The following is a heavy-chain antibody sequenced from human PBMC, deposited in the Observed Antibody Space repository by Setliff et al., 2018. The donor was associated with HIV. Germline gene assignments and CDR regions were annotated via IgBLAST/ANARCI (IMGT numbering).Heavy chain of an antibody. J-gene: IGHJ3*02. D-gene: IGHD1-26*01. CDR1: GYTFTSYY. V-gene: IGHV1-46*01. CDR3: ARAETYLWELHAFDI. Sequence: VKVSCKASGYTFTSYYIHWVRQAPGQGLEWMGVIHPSGGSTRNAQKFQGRVTMTRDTSTSTVYMELTSLRSEDTAVYYCARAETYLWELHAFDIWGQGTMVTVSS. CDR2: IHPSGGST.